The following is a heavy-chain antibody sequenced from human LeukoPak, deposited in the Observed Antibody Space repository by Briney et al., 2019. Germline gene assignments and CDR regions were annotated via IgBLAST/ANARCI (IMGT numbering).Heavy chain of an antibody. CDR2: ISGSGGST. V-gene: IGHV3-23*01. Sequence: GGSLRLSCAASGFTFSSYAVSWVRQAPGKGLEWVSGISGSGGSTYYADSVKGRFTISRDNSRNTLYLQMNSPRAEDTAVYYCAKSRYYYGSGSASNFDYWGQGTLVTVSS. CDR3: AKSRYYYGSGSASNFDY. J-gene: IGHJ4*02. CDR1: GFTFSSYA. D-gene: IGHD3-10*01.